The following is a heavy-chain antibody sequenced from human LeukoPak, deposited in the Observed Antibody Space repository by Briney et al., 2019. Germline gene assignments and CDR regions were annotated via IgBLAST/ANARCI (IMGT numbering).Heavy chain of an antibody. J-gene: IGHJ4*02. CDR3: ARNDEGVTIFV. V-gene: IGHV1-8*02. Sequence: GASVKVSCKASGYTFSTYYTHWVRQATGQGLEWMGWMNPNSGNTGYAQKFQGRVTMTRNTSISTAYMELSSLRSEDTAVYYCARNDEGVTIFVWGQGTLVTVSS. CDR1: GYTFSTYY. CDR2: MNPNSGNT. D-gene: IGHD3-3*01.